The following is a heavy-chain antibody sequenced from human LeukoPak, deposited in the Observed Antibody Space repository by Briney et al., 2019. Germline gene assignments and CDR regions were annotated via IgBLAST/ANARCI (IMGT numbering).Heavy chain of an antibody. J-gene: IGHJ4*02. V-gene: IGHV1-18*01. CDR2: ISAYNGNT. D-gene: IGHD6-13*01. CDR1: GYTFTSYG. CDR3: ARGPGIAAAGTYGY. Sequence: EASVKVSCKASGYTFTSYGTSWVRQAPGQGLEWMGWISAYNGNTNYAQKLQGRVTMTTDTSTSTAYMELRSLRSDDTAVYYCARGPGIAAAGTYGYWGQGTLVTVSS.